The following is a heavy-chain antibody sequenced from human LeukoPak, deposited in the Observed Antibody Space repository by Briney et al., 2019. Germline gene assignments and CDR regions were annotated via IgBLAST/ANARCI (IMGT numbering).Heavy chain of an antibody. D-gene: IGHD5-18*01. CDR2: IYTSGST. V-gene: IGHV4-61*02. J-gene: IGHJ4*02. Sequence: PSETLSLTCTVSGGSISSGSYYWSWIRQPAGKGLEWIGRIYTSGSTNYNPSLKSRVTISVDTSKNQFSLKLSSVTAADTAVYYCARDRRRGGYSYGFDYWGQGTLVTVSS. CDR1: GGSISSGSYY. CDR3: ARDRRRGGYSYGFDY.